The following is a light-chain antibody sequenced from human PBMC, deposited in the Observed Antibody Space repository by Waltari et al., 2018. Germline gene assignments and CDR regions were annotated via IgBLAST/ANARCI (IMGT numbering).Light chain of an antibody. V-gene: IGLV2-23*02. CDR1: SSDVGSYNL. J-gene: IGLJ2*01. CDR2: EVS. Sequence: QSALTQPASVSGSPGQSITISCTGTSSDVGSYNLVSGYQQHPGKAPKIMIYEVSKRPSGVSNRFSGSNSGNPASLTISGLLAEDEADYYCCSYAGSSTVGFGGGTKLTVL. CDR3: CSYAGSSTVG.